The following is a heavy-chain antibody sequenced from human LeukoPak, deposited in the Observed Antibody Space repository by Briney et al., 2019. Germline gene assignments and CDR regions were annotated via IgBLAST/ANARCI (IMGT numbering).Heavy chain of an antibody. CDR1: GFTVSNSY. CDR2: ISSSSSYI. J-gene: IGHJ4*02. D-gene: IGHD3/OR15-3a*01. V-gene: IGHV3-21*01. CDR3: ARDWTPHYFDY. Sequence: PGGSLRLSCAASGFTVSNSYMNWVRQAPGKGLEWVSSISSSSSYIYYADSVKGRFTISRDNAKNSLYLQMNSLRAEDTAVYYCARDWTPHYFDYWGQGTLVTVSS.